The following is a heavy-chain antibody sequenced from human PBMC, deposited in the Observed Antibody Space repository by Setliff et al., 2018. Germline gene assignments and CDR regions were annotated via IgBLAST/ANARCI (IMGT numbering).Heavy chain of an antibody. V-gene: IGHV4-59*11. CDR2: IYYSGST. CDR1: GGSISSHY. Sequence: PSETLSLTCTVSGGSISSHYWSWIRQPPGKGLEWIGYIYYSGSTYYNPSLKSRVTISVDTSKNQFSLKLSSVTAADTAVYYCAREVRGVIIRTDYFDYWGQGTLVTVSS. D-gene: IGHD3-10*01. J-gene: IGHJ4*02. CDR3: AREVRGVIIRTDYFDY.